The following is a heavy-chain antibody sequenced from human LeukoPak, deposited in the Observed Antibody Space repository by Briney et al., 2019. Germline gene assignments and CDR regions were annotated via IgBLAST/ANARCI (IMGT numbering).Heavy chain of an antibody. CDR1: GGTFSSYA. J-gene: IGHJ5*02. CDR2: IIPIFGTA. Sequence: SVKVSCKASGGTFSSYAISWVRQAPGQGLEWMGRIIPIFGTANYAQKFQGRVTITTDEYTSTAYLELSSLRSEDTAVYYCAGSFIVLMVYARDNWFDPWGQGTLVTVSS. CDR3: AGSFIVLMVYARDNWFDP. V-gene: IGHV1-69*05. D-gene: IGHD2-8*01.